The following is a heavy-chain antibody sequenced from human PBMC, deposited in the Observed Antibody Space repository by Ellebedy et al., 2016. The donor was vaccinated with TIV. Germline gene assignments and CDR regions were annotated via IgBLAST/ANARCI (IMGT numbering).Heavy chain of an antibody. CDR1: GFTFSSYG. Sequence: GESLKISCAASGFTFSSYGMHWVRQAPGKGLEWVAVIWYDGSNKYYADSVKGRFTISRDNSKNTLYLQMNSLRAEDTAVYYCARGPAIHYYDPYGMDVWGQGTTVTVSS. CDR2: IWYDGSNK. D-gene: IGHD3-22*01. CDR3: ARGPAIHYYDPYGMDV. V-gene: IGHV3-33*01. J-gene: IGHJ6*02.